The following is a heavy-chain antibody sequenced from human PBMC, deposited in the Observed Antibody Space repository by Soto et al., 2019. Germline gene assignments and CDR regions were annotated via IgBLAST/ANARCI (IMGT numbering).Heavy chain of an antibody. V-gene: IGHV3-30*18. D-gene: IGHD5-18*01. Sequence: QTGGSLRLSCAASGFTFSSYGMHWVRQAPGKGLEWVAVISYDGSNKYYADSVKGRFTISRDNSKNTLYLQMNSLRAEDTAVYYCAKSPGVKYSYGQYYFDYWGQGPLVTVS. J-gene: IGHJ4*02. CDR3: AKSPGVKYSYGQYYFDY. CDR1: GFTFSSYG. CDR2: ISYDGSNK.